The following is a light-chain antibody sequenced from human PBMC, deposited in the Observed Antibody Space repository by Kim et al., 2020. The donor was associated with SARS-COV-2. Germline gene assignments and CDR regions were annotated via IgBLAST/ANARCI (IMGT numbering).Light chain of an antibody. CDR3: QQYNSYST. J-gene: IGKJ1*01. CDR2: EAS. V-gene: IGKV1-5*01. Sequence: DIQMTQSPSTLSASVRDRVTITCRASQSISNLLAWYQQKPGKAPKLLIYEASSLEGGVPSRFSGSGFGTEFTLIISSLQPDDFATYYCQQYNSYSTFGQGTKVDIK. CDR1: QSISNL.